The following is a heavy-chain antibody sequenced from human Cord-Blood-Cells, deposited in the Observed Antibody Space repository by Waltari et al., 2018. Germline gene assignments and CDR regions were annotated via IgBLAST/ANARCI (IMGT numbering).Heavy chain of an antibody. CDR2: ISSSSSYI. D-gene: IGHD6-13*01. CDR3: AREGIAAAGTDY. CDR1: GSTYSSYS. Sequence: EVKLVESGGGLVKPGGCLRLSCAASGSTYSSYSMNWVRQAPGKGLEWVSSISSSSSYIYYADSVKGRFTISRDNAKNSLYLQMNSLRAEDTAVYYCAREGIAAAGTDYWGQGTLVTVSS. V-gene: IGHV3-21*01. J-gene: IGHJ4*02.